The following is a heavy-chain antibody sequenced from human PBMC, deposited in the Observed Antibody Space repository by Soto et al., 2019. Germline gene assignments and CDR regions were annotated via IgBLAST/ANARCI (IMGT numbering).Heavy chain of an antibody. Sequence: QVTLKESGPVLVKPTETLTLTCTVSGFSFSASRMGVSWIRQPPGKALEWLAHIFSDGAKAHSTSLRSRLTISMDTSKSQVVLTLTNVDPVDTGTYFCAREYCGGDCYHDAFHIWGQGTMVTVSS. D-gene: IGHD2-21*02. CDR3: AREYCGGDCYHDAFHI. CDR1: GFSFSASRMG. J-gene: IGHJ3*02. V-gene: IGHV2-26*01. CDR2: IFSDGAK.